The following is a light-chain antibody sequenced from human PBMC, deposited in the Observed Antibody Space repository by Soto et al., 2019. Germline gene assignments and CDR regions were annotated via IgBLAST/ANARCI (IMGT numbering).Light chain of an antibody. J-gene: IGLJ1*01. CDR3: SSYTSSTTVV. V-gene: IGLV2-14*01. CDR1: SSDVGGYNY. Sequence: SVLTHPASVSGSPGQSITISCTGTSSDVGGYNYVSWYQQHPGKAPKLMIHEVSNRPSGVSNRFSGSKSGNTASLTISGLQAEDEADYYCSSYTSSTTVVFGTGTKVTVL. CDR2: EVS.